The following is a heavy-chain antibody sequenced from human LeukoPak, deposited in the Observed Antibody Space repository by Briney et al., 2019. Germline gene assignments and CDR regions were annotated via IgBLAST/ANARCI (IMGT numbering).Heavy chain of an antibody. V-gene: IGHV1-24*01. Sequence: ASVKVSCKVSGYTLTELSMHWVRQAPGKELEWMGGFDPEDGETIYAQKFQGRVTMTEDTSTDTAYMELSSLRSEDTAVYYCATPTSQYQLPLQHWGQGTLVTVSS. CDR3: ATPTSQYQLPLQH. CDR2: FDPEDGET. J-gene: IGHJ1*01. D-gene: IGHD2-2*01. CDR1: GYTLTELS.